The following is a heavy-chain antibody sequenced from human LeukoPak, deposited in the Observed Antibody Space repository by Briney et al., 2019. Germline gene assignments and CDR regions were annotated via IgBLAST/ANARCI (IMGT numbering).Heavy chain of an antibody. J-gene: IGHJ4*02. Sequence: GGSLRLSCAASGFTFSSYAMSWVRQAPGKGLQWVANIKQDGSEKYYVDSVKGRFTISRDNAKKSLYLQMNSLRAEDTAVYYCARDDDWNYEDYWGQGTLVTVSS. CDR2: IKQDGSEK. D-gene: IGHD1-7*01. V-gene: IGHV3-7*01. CDR1: GFTFSSYA. CDR3: ARDDDWNYEDY.